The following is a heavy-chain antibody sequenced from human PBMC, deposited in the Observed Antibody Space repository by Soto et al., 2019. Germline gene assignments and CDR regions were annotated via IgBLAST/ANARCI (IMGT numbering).Heavy chain of an antibody. J-gene: IGHJ6*02. D-gene: IGHD6-13*01. CDR3: AREGQQLVSLNPNRPLYYYGMDV. V-gene: IGHV5-51*01. Sequence: GESLKISCKGSGYSFTSYWIGWVRQMPGKGLEWMGIIYPGDSDTRYSPSFQGQVTISADKSISTAYLQWSSLKASDTAMYYCAREGQQLVSLNPNRPLYYYGMDVWGQGTTVTVSS. CDR1: GYSFTSYW. CDR2: IYPGDSDT.